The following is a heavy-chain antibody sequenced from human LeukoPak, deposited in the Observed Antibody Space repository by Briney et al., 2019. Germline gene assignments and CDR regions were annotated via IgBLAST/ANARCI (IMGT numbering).Heavy chain of an antibody. CDR2: IYYSGST. J-gene: IGHJ5*02. V-gene: IGHV4-59*01. CDR3: ARGNVLLWFGELFEGNWFDP. D-gene: IGHD3-10*01. Sequence: PSETLSLTCTVSGGSISSYYWSWIRQPPGKGLEWIGYIYYSGSTNYNPSLKSRVTISVDTSKNQFSLKLSSVTAADTAVYYCARGNVLLWFGELFEGNWFDPWGQGTLVTVSS. CDR1: GGSISSYY.